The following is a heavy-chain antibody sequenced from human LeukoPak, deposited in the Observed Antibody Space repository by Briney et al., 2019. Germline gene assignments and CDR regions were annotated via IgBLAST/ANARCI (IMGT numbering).Heavy chain of an antibody. CDR2: ISGAGSGT. CDR3: AKPGHVSGFYVDFTY. Sequence: PGGSLRLSCAASGMTQLDFNNDAMGWVRQAPGKGLEWVSTISGAGSGTYYADSVRGRFTISRDNSRHTLYLQLNSLTSEDTAVYYCAKPGHVSGFYVDFTYWGHGTLVTVSS. V-gene: IGHV3-23*01. CDR1: GMTQLDFNNDA. J-gene: IGHJ4*01. D-gene: IGHD6-19*01.